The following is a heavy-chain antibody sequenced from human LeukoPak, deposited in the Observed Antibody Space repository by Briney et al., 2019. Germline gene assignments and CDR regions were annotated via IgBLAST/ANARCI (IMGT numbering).Heavy chain of an antibody. Sequence: GGTLRLSCAASGFTFSSYGMNWVRQAPGKGLEWVSGISGDAGRTYADSVKGRFTISRDNSKNTPYLQMNSLRAEDTAIYYCAKDRAWGAFAYWGQGTLVTVSS. CDR3: AKDRAWGAFAY. CDR2: ISGDAGRT. J-gene: IGHJ4*02. CDR1: GFTFSSYG. V-gene: IGHV3-23*01. D-gene: IGHD1-26*01.